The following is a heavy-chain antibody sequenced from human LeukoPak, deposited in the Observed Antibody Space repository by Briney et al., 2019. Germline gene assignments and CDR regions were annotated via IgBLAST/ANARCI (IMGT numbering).Heavy chain of an antibody. D-gene: IGHD6-13*01. J-gene: IGHJ4*02. CDR2: INPSSGVT. CDR1: GYTFTGYY. Sequence: GASVKVPCKASGYTFTGYYMYWVRQAPGQGLECMGWINPSSGVTNYAQKFQGRVTMTRDTSISTVYMELRRLTSDDTAVYYCARVPPRQQMGYYFDYWGQGTLVTVSS. V-gene: IGHV1-2*02. CDR3: ARVPPRQQMGYYFDY.